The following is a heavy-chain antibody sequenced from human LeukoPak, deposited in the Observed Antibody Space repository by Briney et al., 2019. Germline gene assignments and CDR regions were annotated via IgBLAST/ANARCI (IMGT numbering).Heavy chain of an antibody. D-gene: IGHD1-26*01. Sequence: PGGSLRLSCAGSGFTFSSHAMSWVRQAPGKGLEWVSAISGSGGSTYYADSVKGRFTISRDNSKNTLYLQMNSLRAEDTAVYYCARGTYAGSYSDYWGQGTLVTVSS. CDR3: ARGTYAGSYSDY. V-gene: IGHV3-23*01. CDR1: GFTFSSHA. J-gene: IGHJ4*02. CDR2: ISGSGGST.